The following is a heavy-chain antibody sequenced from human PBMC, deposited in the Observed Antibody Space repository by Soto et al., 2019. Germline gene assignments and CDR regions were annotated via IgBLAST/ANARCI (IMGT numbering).Heavy chain of an antibody. Sequence: SETLSLTCTVSGGSLSSYYWSWIRRPPGMGLEWIASISYSGTTNYNSSLKSRVTISIYTSKNQFSLKFNSVTVAYTAVYYCAREGYNFGPFDYWGQGALVTVSS. J-gene: IGHJ4*02. D-gene: IGHD5-18*01. CDR2: ISYSGTT. CDR1: GGSLSSYY. CDR3: AREGYNFGPFDY. V-gene: IGHV4-59*01.